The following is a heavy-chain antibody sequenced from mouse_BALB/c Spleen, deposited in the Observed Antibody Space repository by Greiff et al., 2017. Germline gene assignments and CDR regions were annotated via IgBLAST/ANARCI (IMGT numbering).Heavy chain of an antibody. D-gene: IGHD2-4*01. CDR3: ARGGPYYDYVDYAMDY. V-gene: IGHV1S127*01. Sequence: VQLQQSGPQLVRPGASVKISCKASGYSFTSYWMHWVKQRPGQGLEWIGMIDPSDSETRLNQKFKDKATLTVDKSSSTAYMQLSSPTSEDSAVYYCARGGPYYDYVDYAMDYWGQGTSVTVSS. CDR2: IDPSDSET. CDR1: GYSFTSYW. J-gene: IGHJ4*01.